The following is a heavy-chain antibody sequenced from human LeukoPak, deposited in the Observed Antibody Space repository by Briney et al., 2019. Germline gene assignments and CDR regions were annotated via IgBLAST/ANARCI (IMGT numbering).Heavy chain of an antibody. Sequence: SETLSLTCTVSGDSISSSNCYWGWIRQPPGKGLEWVGSIYFSGGTYYNASLKSRVTISVDTSKNQFSLKLSSVTAADTAVYYCARQTGSGLFSLPGGQGTLVTVSS. D-gene: IGHD3-10*01. V-gene: IGHV4-39*01. CDR1: GDSISSSNCY. CDR3: ARQTGSGLFSLP. J-gene: IGHJ4*02. CDR2: IYFSGGT.